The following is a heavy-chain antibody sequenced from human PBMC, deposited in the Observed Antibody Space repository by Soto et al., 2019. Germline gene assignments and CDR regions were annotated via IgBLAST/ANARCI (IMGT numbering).Heavy chain of an antibody. CDR3: ARSSTAVANGDY. CDR1: GFTFNNYW. Sequence: SLRLSCAASGFTFNNYWMSWVRQTPVKGLEWVANIKQDGSEKYYVDSVKGRFTISRDNAENSLFLQMDSLRAEATAVYYCARSSTAVANGDYWGQGILVTVSS. D-gene: IGHD5-18*01. V-gene: IGHV3-7*03. J-gene: IGHJ4*02. CDR2: IKQDGSEK.